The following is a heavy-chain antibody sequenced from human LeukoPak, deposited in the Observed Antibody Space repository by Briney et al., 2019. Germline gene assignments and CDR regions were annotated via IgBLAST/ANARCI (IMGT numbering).Heavy chain of an antibody. CDR3: VSFYETY. CDR2: INSDGSWT. CDR1: GNYW. J-gene: IGHJ4*02. Sequence: GGSMRLSCAASGNYWMHWVRQVPGKGLVWVSHINSDGSWTSYADSVKGRFTISKDNAKNTVYLQMNSLRAEDTAVYYCVSFYETYWGRGTLVTVSS. D-gene: IGHD2/OR15-2a*01. V-gene: IGHV3-74*01.